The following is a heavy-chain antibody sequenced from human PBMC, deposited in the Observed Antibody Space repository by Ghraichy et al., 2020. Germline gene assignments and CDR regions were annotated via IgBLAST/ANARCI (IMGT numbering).Heavy chain of an antibody. CDR2: INHSGST. Sequence: SETLSLTCAVYGGSFSGYYWSWIRQPPGKGLEWIGEINHSGSTNYNPSLKSRVTISVDTSKNQFSLKLSSVTAADTAVYYCAREGTGGLGGFDYWGQGTLVTVSS. J-gene: IGHJ4*02. CDR3: AREGTGGLGGFDY. CDR1: GGSFSGYY. V-gene: IGHV4-34*01. D-gene: IGHD1/OR15-1a*01.